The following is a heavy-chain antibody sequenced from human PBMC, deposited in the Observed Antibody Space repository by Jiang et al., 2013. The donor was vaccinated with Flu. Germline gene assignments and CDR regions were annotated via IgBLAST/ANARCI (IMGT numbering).Heavy chain of an antibody. Sequence: GSGLVKPSETLSLTCTVSGGSISSSSYFWGWIRQPPGKGLEWIGSIYYSGTTYYNPSLKSRVSISVDASKSQFSLNLNSVTAADTAFYYCARFLTGYHYFFDYWAREAWSRSPQ. CDR3: ARFLTGYHYFFDY. CDR1: GGSISSSSYF. D-gene: IGHD3-9*01. V-gene: IGHV4-39*01. CDR2: IYYSGTT. J-gene: IGHJ4*02.